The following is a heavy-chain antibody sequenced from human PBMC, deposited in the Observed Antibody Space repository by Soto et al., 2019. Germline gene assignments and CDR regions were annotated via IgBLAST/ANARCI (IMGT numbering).Heavy chain of an antibody. D-gene: IGHD3-16*02. Sequence: PGGSLRLSCAASGFTFSSYAMSWVRQAPGKGLEWVSAISGSGGSTYYADSVKGRFTISRDNSKNTLYLQMNSLRAEDTAVYYCAKEMITFGGVIVIPYFDYWGQGTLVTVSS. CDR3: AKEMITFGGVIVIPYFDY. V-gene: IGHV3-23*01. CDR2: ISGSGGST. CDR1: GFTFSSYA. J-gene: IGHJ4*02.